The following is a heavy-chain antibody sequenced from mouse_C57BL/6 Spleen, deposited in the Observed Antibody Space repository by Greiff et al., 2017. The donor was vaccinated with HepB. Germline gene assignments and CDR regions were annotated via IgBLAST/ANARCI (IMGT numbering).Heavy chain of an antibody. J-gene: IGHJ1*03. V-gene: IGHV1-82*01. Sequence: QVQLQQSGPELVKPGASVKISCKASGYAFSSSWMNWVKQRPGKGLEWIGRIYPGDGDTNYNGKFKGKATLTADKSSSTAYMQLSSLTSEDSAVYFCARELGQGVDWYFDVWGTGTTVTVSS. CDR1: GYAFSSSW. D-gene: IGHD4-1*01. CDR2: IYPGDGDT. CDR3: ARELGQGVDWYFDV.